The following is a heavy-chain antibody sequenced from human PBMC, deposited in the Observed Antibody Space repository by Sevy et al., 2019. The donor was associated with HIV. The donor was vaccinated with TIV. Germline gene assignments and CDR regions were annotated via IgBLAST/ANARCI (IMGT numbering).Heavy chain of an antibody. D-gene: IGHD1-26*01. CDR3: AKNRVGSYPDY. CDR2: ISGSGGNR. V-gene: IGHV3-23*01. J-gene: IGHJ4*02. Sequence: GGSLRLSCTASGFTFSSYAMSWVRQAPGKGLEWVSTISGSGGNRYYADSLKGRFTISRDNSRNTVLLQMANLRAEDTAVYYCAKNRVGSYPDYWGQGTLVTVSS. CDR1: GFTFSSYA.